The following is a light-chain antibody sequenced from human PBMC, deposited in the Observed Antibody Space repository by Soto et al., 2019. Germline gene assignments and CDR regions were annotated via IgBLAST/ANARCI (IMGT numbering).Light chain of an antibody. V-gene: IGLV2-11*01. CDR2: DVD. CDR1: SSYVGAYNY. J-gene: IGLJ2*01. CDR3: CSYADTYVE. Sequence: QSALTQPRSVSGSPGQSVAISCTGTSSYVGAYNYVSWYQQHPGKVPKLMIYDVDKRPSGVPDRFSGSKSGNTASLTISGLQAEDEADYYCCSYADTYVELGGGTKVTVL.